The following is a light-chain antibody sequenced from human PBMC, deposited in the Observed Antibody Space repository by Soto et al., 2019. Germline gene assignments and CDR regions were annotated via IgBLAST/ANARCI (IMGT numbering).Light chain of an antibody. CDR1: QNFGSTY. CDR2: GAS. CDR3: QQNLGELT. Sequence: EVFLTQYPDTLSLSPGERATLSCGASQNFGSTYLAWYQQKRGQAPRFLIYGASTRATGIPDRLSGSGSGTEFTLTINSIEPEDFAVYYCQQNLGELTFGRGTKVDIK. V-gene: IGKV3-20*01. J-gene: IGKJ4*02.